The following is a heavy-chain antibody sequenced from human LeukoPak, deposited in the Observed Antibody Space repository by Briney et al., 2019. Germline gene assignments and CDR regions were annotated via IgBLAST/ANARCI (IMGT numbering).Heavy chain of an antibody. V-gene: IGHV3-30*18. J-gene: IGHJ4*02. CDR1: GFTFSTYG. CDR3: AKAVVPVISQHYFDY. D-gene: IGHD3-22*01. Sequence: GGSLRLSCDASGFTFSTYGMHWVRQAPGRGLEWVAVIIHDGSKKFYADSVKGRFTISRDNSKNTLYLRMNSLRAENTAVYYCAKAVVPVISQHYFDYWGQGTLVTVSS. CDR2: IIHDGSKK.